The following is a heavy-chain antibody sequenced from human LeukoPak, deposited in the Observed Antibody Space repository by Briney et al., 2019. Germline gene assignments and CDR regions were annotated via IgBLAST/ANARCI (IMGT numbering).Heavy chain of an antibody. V-gene: IGHV3-48*04. CDR2: ISGSSSGSTSII. Sequence: PGGSLRLSCELSGIIFSTYAMNWVRQAPGKGLEWISYISGSSSGSTSIIHYADSVKGRFTISRDNAKNSLYLQMSSLRVDDTAIYYCARDPGFSSFDYWGQGALVTVSS. CDR1: GIIFSTYA. CDR3: ARDPGFSSFDY. D-gene: IGHD2-2*01. J-gene: IGHJ4*02.